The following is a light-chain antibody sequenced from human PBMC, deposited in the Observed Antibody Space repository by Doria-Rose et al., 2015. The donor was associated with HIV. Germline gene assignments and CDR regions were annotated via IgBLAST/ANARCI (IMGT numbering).Light chain of an antibody. CDR1: QSVSSSY. CDR2: GAS. CDR3: QHYGSSPRT. Sequence: EIVLTQSPGTLSLSPGEGATLSCRTSQSVSSSYLAWYQQKPGQAHRLLIYGASRRATGIPDRFSGSGSGTDFTLTISRLEPEDFAVYYCQHYGSSPRTFGQGTKVEIK. V-gene: IGKV3-20*01. J-gene: IGKJ1*01.